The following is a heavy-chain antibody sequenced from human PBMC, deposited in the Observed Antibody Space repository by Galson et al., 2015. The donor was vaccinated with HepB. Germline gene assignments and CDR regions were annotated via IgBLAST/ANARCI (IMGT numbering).Heavy chain of an antibody. Sequence: SETLSLTCTVSGGFISSYYWSWIRQPPGKGLEWIGYIYYTGSTNYNPSLKSRVTISLDTSKNQFSLKLSSVTAADTAVYYCARPYSSGWYHFDYWGPGTLVTVSS. CDR3: ARPYSSGWYHFDY. D-gene: IGHD6-19*01. CDR1: GGFISSYY. CDR2: IYYTGST. J-gene: IGHJ4*02. V-gene: IGHV4-59*01.